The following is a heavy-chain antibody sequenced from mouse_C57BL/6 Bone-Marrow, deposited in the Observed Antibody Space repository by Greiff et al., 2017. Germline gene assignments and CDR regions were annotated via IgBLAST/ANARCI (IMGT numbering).Heavy chain of an antibody. CDR3: ARSRKVITTVVATDY. Sequence: QVQLQQPGAELVKPGASVKMSCKASGYTFTSYWITWVKQRPGQGLEWIGDIYPGSGSTNYNEKFKSKATLTVDTSSSTAYMQLSSLTSEDSAVYYCARSRKVITTVVATDYWGQGTTLTVSS. J-gene: IGHJ2*01. CDR2: IYPGSGST. D-gene: IGHD1-1*01. V-gene: IGHV1-55*01. CDR1: GYTFTSYW.